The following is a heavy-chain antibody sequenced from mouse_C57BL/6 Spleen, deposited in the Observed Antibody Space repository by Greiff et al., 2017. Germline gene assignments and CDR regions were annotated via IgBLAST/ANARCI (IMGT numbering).Heavy chain of an antibody. CDR2: ISNGGGST. D-gene: IGHD2-5*01. V-gene: IGHV5-12*01. J-gene: IGHJ3*01. Sequence: EVQLVESGGGLVQPGGSLKLSCAASGFTFSDYYMYWVRQTPEKRLEWVAYISNGGGSTYYPDTVKGRFTISRDNAKNTLYLQMSRLKSEDTAMYYCARHSNYEGFAYWGQGTLVTVSA. CDR1: GFTFSDYY. CDR3: ARHSNYEGFAY.